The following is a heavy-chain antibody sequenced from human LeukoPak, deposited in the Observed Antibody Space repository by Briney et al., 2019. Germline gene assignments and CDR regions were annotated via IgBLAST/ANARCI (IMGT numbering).Heavy chain of an antibody. CDR3: ASSTMVVTPLSDHIDY. CDR2: ISYTGST. V-gene: IGHV4-39*01. CDR1: GGSISSSSYY. J-gene: IGHJ4*02. D-gene: IGHD4-23*01. Sequence: PSETLSLTCTVSGGSISSSSYYWGWIRQPPGKGLEWIGSISYTGSTYYNPSLKSRVTISVDTSKNQFSLKLSSVTAADTAVYYCASSTMVVTPLSDHIDYWGQGTLVTVSS.